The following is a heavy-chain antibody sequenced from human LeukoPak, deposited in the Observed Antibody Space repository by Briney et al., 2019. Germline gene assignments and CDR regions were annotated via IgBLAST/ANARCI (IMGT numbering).Heavy chain of an antibody. CDR1: GFTFSSYA. J-gene: IGHJ4*02. D-gene: IGHD1-26*01. V-gene: IGHV3-23*01. CDR3: AKGGKWDVTPFDY. CDR2: ISGGGGST. Sequence: PPGGSLRLSCAASGFTFSSYAMSWVHQAPGKGLEWVSAISGGGGSTYYADSVKGRFTISRDNSKNTLYLQVNSLRAEDMAVYYCAKGGKWDVTPFDYWGQGTLVTVSS.